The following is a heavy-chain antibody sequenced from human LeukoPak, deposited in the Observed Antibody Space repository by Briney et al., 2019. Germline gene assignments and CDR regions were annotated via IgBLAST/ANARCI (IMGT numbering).Heavy chain of an antibody. D-gene: IGHD4-17*01. CDR2: INPNSGDS. CDR1: GYTFTNYD. Sequence: ASVKVYCKASGYTFTNYDIKWVRQTTGQGLQWIGWINPNSGDSGYAQELQGRVTMTRDTSISTAYMELSSLTSEDTALYFCARFSPDENHGDYAFDYWGQGTPVTVSS. J-gene: IGHJ4*02. CDR3: ARFSPDENHGDYAFDY. V-gene: IGHV1-8*01.